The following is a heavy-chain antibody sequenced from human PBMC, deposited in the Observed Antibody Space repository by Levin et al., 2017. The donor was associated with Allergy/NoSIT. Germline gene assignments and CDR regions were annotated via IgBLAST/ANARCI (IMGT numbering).Heavy chain of an antibody. J-gene: IGHJ6*03. Sequence: SETLSLTCAVYGGSFSGYYWSWIRQPPGKGLEWIGEINHSGSTNYNPSLKSRVTISVDTSKNQFSLKLSSVTAADTAVYYCARGRSPQVSAKRRSGYYYYMDVWGKGTTVTVSS. CDR3: ARGRSPQVSAKRRSGYYYYMDV. CDR2: INHSGST. CDR1: GGSFSGYY. V-gene: IGHV4-34*01. D-gene: IGHD1-14*01.